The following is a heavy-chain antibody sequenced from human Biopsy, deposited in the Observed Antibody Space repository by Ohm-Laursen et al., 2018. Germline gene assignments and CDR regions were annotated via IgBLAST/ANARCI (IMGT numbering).Heavy chain of an antibody. CDR1: GDSINNYY. CDR3: ARGTGRYYVYGAFDI. V-gene: IGHV4-4*07. Sequence: GTLSLTCTVSGDSINNYYWSWIRQPAGKGLEWIGRIYPSGSPNYNLSLGSRVTMPVDTSKNQFSLNLRSVTAADTAVYYCARGTGRYYVYGAFDIWGRGTVVTVSS. D-gene: IGHD1-26*01. CDR2: IYPSGSP. J-gene: IGHJ3*02.